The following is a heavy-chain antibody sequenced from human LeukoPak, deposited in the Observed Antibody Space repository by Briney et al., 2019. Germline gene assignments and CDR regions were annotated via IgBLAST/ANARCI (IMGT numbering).Heavy chain of an antibody. Sequence: SETLSLTCTVSGDSISSTTYFWDWIRQPPGKGLEWIGNIYNSASTHYNPSLKSRVTISVDTSKNQFSLELSSVTAADTAVYYCARVGFGNTPHPIDYWGQGTLVTVSS. CDR3: ARVGFGNTPHPIDY. V-gene: IGHV4-39*07. J-gene: IGHJ4*02. CDR2: IYNSAST. CDR1: GDSISSTTYF. D-gene: IGHD4-23*01.